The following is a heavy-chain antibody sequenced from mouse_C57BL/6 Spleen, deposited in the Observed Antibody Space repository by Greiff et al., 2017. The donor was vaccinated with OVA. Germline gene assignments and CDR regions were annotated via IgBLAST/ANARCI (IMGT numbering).Heavy chain of an antibody. CDR2: ISSGSSTI. CDR3: AKLDNSGSYAMDY. J-gene: IGHJ4*01. D-gene: IGHD3-2*02. Sequence: EVHLVESGGGLVKPGGSLKLSCAASGFTFSDYGMHWVRQAPEKGLEWVAYISSGSSTIYYADTVKGRFTISRDNAKNTLFLQMTSLRSEDTAMYYCAKLDNSGSYAMDYWGQGTSVTVSS. CDR1: GFTFSDYG. V-gene: IGHV5-17*01.